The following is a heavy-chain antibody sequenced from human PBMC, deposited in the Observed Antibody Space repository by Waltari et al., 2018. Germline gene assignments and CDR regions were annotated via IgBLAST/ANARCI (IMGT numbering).Heavy chain of an antibody. V-gene: IGHV1-18*04. CDR1: GYTFTSYG. CDR3: ARPSARYYDSTTSMDV. J-gene: IGHJ6*02. D-gene: IGHD3-22*01. CDR2: TSAYNGNT. Sequence: QVQLVQSGAEVKKPGASVKVSCKASGYTFTSYGISWVRQAPGQGLEWMGWTSAYNGNTNYAQKLQGRVTMTTDTSTSTAYMELRSLRSDDTAVYYCARPSARYYDSTTSMDVWGQGTTVTVSS.